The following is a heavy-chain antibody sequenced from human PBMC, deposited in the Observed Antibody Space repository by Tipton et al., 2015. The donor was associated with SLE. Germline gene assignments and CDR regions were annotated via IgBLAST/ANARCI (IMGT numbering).Heavy chain of an antibody. V-gene: IGHV4-4*08. CDR1: GGSISSYY. J-gene: IGHJ3*02. CDR3: ARVKIAVFDAFDI. Sequence: TLSLTCTVSGGSISSYYWSWIRQPPGKGLEWIGYIYTSGSTNYNPSLKSRVTISVDTSKNQFSLKLRSVTAADTAVYYCARVKIAVFDAFDIWGQGTMVTVSS. CDR2: IYTSGST. D-gene: IGHD3-22*01.